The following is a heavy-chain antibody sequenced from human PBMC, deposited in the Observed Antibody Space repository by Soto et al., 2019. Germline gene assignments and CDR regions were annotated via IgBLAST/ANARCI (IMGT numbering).Heavy chain of an antibody. Sequence: GGSLRLSCVASGFTFSSHAMGWVRQAPGKGLEWVSVISASGTITYYADSVKGRFTISSDNSKNTLYLQMDSLRAEDTALYYCAKKKTGGYLFDFWGQGTLVTVS. V-gene: IGHV3-23*01. CDR1: GFTFSSHA. D-gene: IGHD1-26*01. CDR3: AKKKTGGYLFDF. J-gene: IGHJ4*02. CDR2: ISASGTIT.